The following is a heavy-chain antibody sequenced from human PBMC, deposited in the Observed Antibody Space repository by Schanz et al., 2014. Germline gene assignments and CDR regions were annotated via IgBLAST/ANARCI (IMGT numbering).Heavy chain of an antibody. J-gene: IGHJ5*02. V-gene: IGHV3-48*04. D-gene: IGHD1-1*01. Sequence: EVQLVESGGGLVKPGGSLRLSCAASGFAFSSYGMNWLRQAPGKGLEWVSVIGVDGTTTYYADSVKGRFTISRDNAKNSLFLQMNSLRPEDTAVYYCARGRVLESWGQGTLVTVSS. CDR3: ARGRVLES. CDR2: IGVDGTTT. CDR1: GFAFSSYG.